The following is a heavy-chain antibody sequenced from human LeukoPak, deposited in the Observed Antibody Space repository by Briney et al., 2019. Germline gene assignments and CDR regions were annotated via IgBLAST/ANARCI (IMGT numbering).Heavy chain of an antibody. CDR1: GYTFTSYD. D-gene: IGHD3-22*01. CDR2: MNPNNGDT. Sequence: GASVNVSCKASGYTFTSYDITWVRQATGQGLEWMGWMNPNNGDTGYAQKFRGRVTMTRDTSINTAYMELSSLRSDDTAVYYCARGFMDYDSSDFAFSYYWGQGTLVTVSS. V-gene: IGHV1-8*01. J-gene: IGHJ4*02. CDR3: ARGFMDYDSSDFAFSYY.